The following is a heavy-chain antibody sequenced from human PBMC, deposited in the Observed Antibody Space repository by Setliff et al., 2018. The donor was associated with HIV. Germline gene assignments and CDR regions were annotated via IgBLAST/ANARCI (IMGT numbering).Heavy chain of an antibody. D-gene: IGHD6-13*01. CDR1: GFTFRSYW. CDR2: INIDGGST. CDR3: VRGLAAAGGYAMDV. J-gene: IGHJ6*02. V-gene: IGHV3-74*01. Sequence: PGESLKISCAASGFTFRSYWMYWVRQPPGKGLVWVSRINIDGGSTNYADSVKGRFTISRDNSKNTLRLQMNSLRAEDTAVYYCVRGLAAAGGYAMDVWGQGTTVTVSS.